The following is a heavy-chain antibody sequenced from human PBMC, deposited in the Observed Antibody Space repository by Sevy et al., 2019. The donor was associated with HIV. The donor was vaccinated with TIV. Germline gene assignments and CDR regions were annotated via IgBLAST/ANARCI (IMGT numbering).Heavy chain of an antibody. CDR2: IKQDESEK. Sequence: GGSLRLSCAASGFRFTDYWMSWVRQTPGKGLEWVATIKQDESEKYYVDSVKGRFAISRDNGKNSVSLQMNGLRVEDTGLYYCAREVGGFNGSPYYFDSWGQGTLVTVSS. D-gene: IGHD3-16*01. CDR3: AREVGGFNGSPYYFDS. CDR1: GFRFTDYW. V-gene: IGHV3-7*01. J-gene: IGHJ4*02.